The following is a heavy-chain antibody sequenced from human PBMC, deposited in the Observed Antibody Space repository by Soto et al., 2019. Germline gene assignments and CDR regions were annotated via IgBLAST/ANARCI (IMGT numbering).Heavy chain of an antibody. CDR3: ARQRATILTSYYYYYMDV. V-gene: IGHV4-59*08. J-gene: IGHJ6*03. Sequence: SETLSLTCTVSGGSISSYYWSWIRQPPGKGLEWIGYIYYSGSTNYNPSLKSRVTISVDTSKNQFSLKLSSVTAADTAVYYCARQRATILTSYYYYYMDVWGKGTTVTVSS. D-gene: IGHD5-12*01. CDR2: IYYSGST. CDR1: GGSISSYY.